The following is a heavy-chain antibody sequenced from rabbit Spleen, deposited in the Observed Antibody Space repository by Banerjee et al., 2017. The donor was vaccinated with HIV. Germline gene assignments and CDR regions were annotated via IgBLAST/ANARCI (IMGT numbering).Heavy chain of an antibody. Sequence: QSLEESGGDLVKPGASLTLTCMSSGVSFSGSSYMCWVRQAPGKGLEWITCIDTGSSGFTYFASWAKGRFTISKTSSTTVTLQMTSLTAADTATYFCARYSNSGYWRYGGLWGPGTLVTVS. CDR1: GVSFSGSSY. CDR3: ARYSNSGYWRYGGL. D-gene: IGHD1-1*01. CDR2: IDTGSSGFT. J-gene: IGHJ4*01. V-gene: IGHV1S40*01.